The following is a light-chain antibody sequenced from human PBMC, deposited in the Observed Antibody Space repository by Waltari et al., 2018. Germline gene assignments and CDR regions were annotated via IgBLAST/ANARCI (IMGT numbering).Light chain of an antibody. CDR2: DAS. CDR1: QSVNKY. J-gene: IGKJ3*01. V-gene: IGKV3-11*01. CDR3: QHRGTWPLS. Sequence: EIVLTQSPATRSMSPRERATLSCRASQSVNKYLTGYQQRPGQAPRLLIYDASNRATGIPARFSGSGSGTEFTLTISSLEPEDFALYYCQHRGTWPLSFGPGTTV.